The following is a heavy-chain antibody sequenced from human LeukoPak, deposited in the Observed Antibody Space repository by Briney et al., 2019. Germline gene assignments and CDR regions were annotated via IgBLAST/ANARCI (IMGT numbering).Heavy chain of an antibody. Sequence: SETLSLTCTVSGGSINNYYWSLIRQPAGKGLEWVGRIYSSGSTNYNPSLKRRVTVSLDTSKNQFSLRLSSVTAADTAIYYCVRECQGANCFLLFHIWGQGTMVTVSS. CDR2: IYSSGST. CDR3: VRECQGANCFLLFHI. V-gene: IGHV4-4*07. J-gene: IGHJ3*02. CDR1: GGSINNYY. D-gene: IGHD2/OR15-2a*01.